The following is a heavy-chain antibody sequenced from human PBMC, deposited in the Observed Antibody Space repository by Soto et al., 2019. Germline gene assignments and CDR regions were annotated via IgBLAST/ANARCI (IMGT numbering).Heavy chain of an antibody. Sequence: GGSLRLSCAASGFTFSSYGMHWVRQAPGKGLEWVAIIWYDGSNTYYADSVKGRFTISRDNSKNTLYLQMNSLRAEDTAVYYCARSQRMTTVITSYYYGMDVWGQGTTVTVSS. J-gene: IGHJ6*02. CDR3: ARSQRMTTVITSYYYGMDV. D-gene: IGHD4-4*01. V-gene: IGHV3-33*01. CDR2: IWYDGSNT. CDR1: GFTFSSYG.